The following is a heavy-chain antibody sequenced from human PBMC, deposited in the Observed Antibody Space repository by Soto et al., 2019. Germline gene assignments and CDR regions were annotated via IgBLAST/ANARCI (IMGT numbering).Heavy chain of an antibody. CDR2: INPNSGGT. V-gene: IGHV1-2*04. D-gene: IGHD2-15*01. CDR1: GYTFTGYY. CDR3: AGDGPDNDCGGSSPLDYFYYGSHV. Sequence: ASVKVSCKASGYTFTGYYMHWVRQAPGQGLEWMGWINPNSGGTNYAQKFQGWVTMTRDTSISTAYMELSRLRSDDTAEYYCAGDGPDNDCGGSSPLDYFYYGSHVWDLANRVT. J-gene: IGHJ6*02.